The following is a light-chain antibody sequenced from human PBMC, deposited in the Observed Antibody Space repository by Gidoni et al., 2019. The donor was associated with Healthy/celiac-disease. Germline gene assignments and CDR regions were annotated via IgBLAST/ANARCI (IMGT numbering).Light chain of an antibody. J-gene: IGKJ5*01. CDR2: GAS. CDR3: QQDGSSPLRIT. CDR1: QIVSSSY. V-gene: IGKV3-20*01. Sequence: IVLTQSPGTLSLSPGERATLSCRASQIVSSSYLAWYQQKPGQAPRLLLYGASSRATGIPDRFSGSGSGTDFTLTISRLEAEDFAVYDCQQDGSSPLRITFGQXTRLEIK.